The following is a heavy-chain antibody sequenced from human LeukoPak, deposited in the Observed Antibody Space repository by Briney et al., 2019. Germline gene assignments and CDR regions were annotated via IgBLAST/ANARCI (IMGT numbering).Heavy chain of an antibody. CDR2: ISSSSTYI. J-gene: IGHJ4*02. D-gene: IGHD3-22*01. CDR1: GFTFSTYS. Sequence: GGSLRLSCAASGFTFSTYSMNWVRQAPGKGLEWVSSISSSSTYIYCADSVKGRFTISRDNAKNSLYLQMNSLRAEDTAVYYCAREVPGNYDSSGYTALYFDYWGQGALVTVSS. CDR3: AREVPGNYDSSGYTALYFDY. V-gene: IGHV3-21*01.